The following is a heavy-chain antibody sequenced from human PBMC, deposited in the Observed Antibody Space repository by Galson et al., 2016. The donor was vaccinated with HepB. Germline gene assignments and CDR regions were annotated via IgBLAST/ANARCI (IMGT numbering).Heavy chain of an antibody. Sequence: SLRLSCAASEFTFSSYAMSCVRQAPGKGLEWVSAISGSGSNTYYADSVKGRFTISRDNSKNTLYLQMNSLRAEDTAVYYCAKMPPLDLGMGDSSGYPHYGMDVWGQGTTVTVSS. J-gene: IGHJ6*02. CDR1: EFTFSSYA. CDR3: AKMPPLDLGMGDSSGYPHYGMDV. D-gene: IGHD3-22*01. CDR2: ISGSGSNT. V-gene: IGHV3-23*01.